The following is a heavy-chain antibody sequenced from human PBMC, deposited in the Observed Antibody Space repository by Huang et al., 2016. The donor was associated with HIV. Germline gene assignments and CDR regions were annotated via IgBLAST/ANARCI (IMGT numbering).Heavy chain of an antibody. CDR1: GYNFTSYD. CDR3: ARGHCRGATCYLYFDY. CDR2: MNPNSGRR. V-gene: IGHV1-8*01. D-gene: IGHD2-15*01. Sequence: QVQLVQSGAEVKKPGASVKVSCKASGYNFTSYDINWVRQATGQGLEWMGWMNPNSGRRGYAQKCQGRVTMTRNTSMSTAYMELSGLRSEDTAVYYCARGHCRGATCYLYFDYWGQGTLVTVS. J-gene: IGHJ4*02.